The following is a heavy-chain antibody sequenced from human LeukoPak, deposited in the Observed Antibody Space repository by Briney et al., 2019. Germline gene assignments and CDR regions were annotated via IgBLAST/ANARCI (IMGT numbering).Heavy chain of an antibody. CDR1: GFTFSSYA. Sequence: PGGSLRLSCAASGFTFSSYAMSWVRQAPGKGLEWVSGISSNGSGGNTYYADSVKGRFTISRDNSKNTLYVQVNSLGTEDTAAYYCAKGSYYDSSGSFYFDYWGQGTLVTVSS. J-gene: IGHJ4*02. D-gene: IGHD3-22*01. CDR3: AKGSYYDSSGSFYFDY. V-gene: IGHV3-23*01. CDR2: ISSNGSGGNT.